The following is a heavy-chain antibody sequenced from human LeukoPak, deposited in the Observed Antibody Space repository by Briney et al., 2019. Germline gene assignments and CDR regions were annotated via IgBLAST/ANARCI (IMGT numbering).Heavy chain of an antibody. CDR1: ADTFQKYA. V-gene: IGHV1-69*05. D-gene: IGHD3-10*01. J-gene: IGHJ6*03. CDR3: ARNLIAVTGSGPDSSYYYIDV. CDR2: FIPIFGSA. Sequence: VASVQVSCKASADTFQKYAISWLRQAPGQGLEWMGGFIPIFGSADYMQKFQGRVTFSTDESMTTAYMDLSSLTSEDTAVYYCARNLIAVTGSGPDSSYYYIDVWGKGTTVIVSS.